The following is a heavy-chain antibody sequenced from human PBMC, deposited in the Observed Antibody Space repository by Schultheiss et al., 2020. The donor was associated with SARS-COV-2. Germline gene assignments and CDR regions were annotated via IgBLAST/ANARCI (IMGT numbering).Heavy chain of an antibody. J-gene: IGHJ4*02. CDR3: AKDLVRGAWLALFDY. CDR1: GFTFSSYS. D-gene: IGHD6-19*01. CDR2: IWYDGSNK. V-gene: IGHV3-33*06. Sequence: GGSLRLSCAASGFTFSSYSMNWVRQAPGKGLEWVAVIWYDGSNKYYADSVKGRFTISRDNSKNTLYLQMNSLRAEDTAVYYCAKDLVRGAWLALFDYWGQGTLVTVSS.